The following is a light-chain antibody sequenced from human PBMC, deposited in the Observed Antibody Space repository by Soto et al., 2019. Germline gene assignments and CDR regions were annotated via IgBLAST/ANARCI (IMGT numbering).Light chain of an antibody. CDR2: GAS. J-gene: IGKJ1*01. CDR3: QQYNNWPPWT. Sequence: EIVVTQSPATLSVSPGDKATLSCRASQSVDSNLAWYQQKPGQAPRPLIYGASTRAPGDSARFSGSGSGTEFTLSISSLQSEDFAVYYCQQYNNWPPWTFGQGTKVEIK. V-gene: IGKV3-15*01. CDR1: QSVDSN.